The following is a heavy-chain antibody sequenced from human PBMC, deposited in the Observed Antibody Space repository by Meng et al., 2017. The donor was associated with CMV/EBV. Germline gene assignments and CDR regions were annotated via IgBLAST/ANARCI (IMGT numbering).Heavy chain of an antibody. V-gene: IGHV3-7*01. CDR3: ARDTGPNTLDY. CDR1: GFTFSTYW. CDR2: VKHDGSEK. Sequence: GESLKISCAASGFTFSTYWMTWVRQAPGKGLEWVVNVKHDGSEKYYLDSVKGRFTVSRDNAKNSLYLQMNSLRAEDTAIYYCARDTGPNTLDYWGQGTLVTVS. J-gene: IGHJ4*02. D-gene: IGHD2-8*01.